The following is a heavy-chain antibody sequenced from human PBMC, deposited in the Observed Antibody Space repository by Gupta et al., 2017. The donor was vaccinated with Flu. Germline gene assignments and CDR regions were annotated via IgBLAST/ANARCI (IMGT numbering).Heavy chain of an antibody. D-gene: IGHD6-13*01. CDR2: IRSDGSET. CDR3: ARVIMAAAGRGIDY. CDR1: NYW. V-gene: IGHV3-74*01. Sequence: NYWIHWVRQPPGKGLVWVSRIRSDGSETNYADSVKGRFTISRDNAKNTVYLQMSSLTAEDTAVYYCARVIMAAAGRGIDYWGQGVLVTVSS. J-gene: IGHJ4*02.